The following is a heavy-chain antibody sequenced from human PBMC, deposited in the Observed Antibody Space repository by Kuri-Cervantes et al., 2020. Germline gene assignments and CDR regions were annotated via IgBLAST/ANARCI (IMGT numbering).Heavy chain of an antibody. CDR3: AKDYPNRRLYQWLEWGYFDY. V-gene: IGHV3-66*02. Sequence: GESLKISCAASGFTVSSNYMSWVRQAPGKGLEWVSVIYSGGSTYYADSVKGRFTISRDNSKNTLYLQMNSLRAEDTAVYYCAKDYPNRRLYQWLEWGYFDYWGQGTLVTVSS. J-gene: IGHJ4*02. D-gene: IGHD6-19*01. CDR1: GFTVSSNY. CDR2: IYSGGST.